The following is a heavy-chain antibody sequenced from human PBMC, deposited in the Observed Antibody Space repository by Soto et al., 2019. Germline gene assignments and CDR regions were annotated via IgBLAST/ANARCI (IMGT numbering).Heavy chain of an antibody. V-gene: IGHV1-69*01. D-gene: IGHD2-15*01. Sequence: QVQLVQSGAEVKKPGSSVKVSCKASGGTFGNHAISWVRQAPGQGLEWLGGIIPVLGVGDNAQNFQGRVTLSPGATKSTAYLELGSLKSEENALYYCSREAGYPQGYCFDLWGQGTLVTVSS. CDR1: GGTFGNHA. CDR3: SREAGYPQGYCFDL. J-gene: IGHJ4*02. CDR2: IIPVLGVG.